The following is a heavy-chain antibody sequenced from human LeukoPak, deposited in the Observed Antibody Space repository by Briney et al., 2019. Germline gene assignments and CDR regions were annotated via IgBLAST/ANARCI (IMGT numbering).Heavy chain of an antibody. Sequence: PGGSLRLSCAASGFTFSIYAMSWVRQAPGKGLEWVSAISGSGDTTYYADSVKGRFTISRDNSKNTLYLQMNSLRAEDTAVYYCARKSDSLLVREGDCWGQGTLVTVSS. CDR2: ISGSGDTT. CDR3: ARKSDSLLVREGDC. V-gene: IGHV3-23*01. D-gene: IGHD3-10*01. J-gene: IGHJ4*02. CDR1: GFTFSIYA.